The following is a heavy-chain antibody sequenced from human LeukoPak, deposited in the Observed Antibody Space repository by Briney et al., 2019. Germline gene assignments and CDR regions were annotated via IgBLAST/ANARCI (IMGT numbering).Heavy chain of an antibody. CDR1: GFTFSSYG. CDR2: IWYDVSNK. Sequence: GGSLRLSCAASGFTFSSYGMHWVRQAPGKGLEWVAVIWYDVSNKYYADSVKGRFTISRDNSKNTLYLQMNSLRAEDTAVYYCAKVNKYGSGMSQWGQPNFYYMDVWGKGTTVTVSS. CDR3: AKVNKYGSGMSQWGQPNFYYMDV. D-gene: IGHD3-10*01. V-gene: IGHV3-33*06. J-gene: IGHJ6*03.